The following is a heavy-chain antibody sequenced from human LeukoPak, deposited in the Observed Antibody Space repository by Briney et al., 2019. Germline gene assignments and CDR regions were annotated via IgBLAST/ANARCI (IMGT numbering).Heavy chain of an antibody. V-gene: IGHV3-74*01. CDR2: INSDGSST. Sequence: PRGSLRLSCAASGFPFSSYSMNWVRQAPGKGLVWVSRINSDGSSTSYADSVKGRFTISRDNAKNTLYLQMKSLRAEDTAVYYCARDNPYCGGDCYLDYWGQGTLVTVSS. CDR3: ARDNPYCGGDCYLDY. D-gene: IGHD2-21*02. J-gene: IGHJ4*02. CDR1: GFPFSSYS.